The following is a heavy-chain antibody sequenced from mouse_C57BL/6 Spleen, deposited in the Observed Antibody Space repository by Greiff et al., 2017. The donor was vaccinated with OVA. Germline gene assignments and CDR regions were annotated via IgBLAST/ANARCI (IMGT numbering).Heavy chain of an antibody. J-gene: IGHJ2*01. CDR3: ARRGLRREDYYFDY. CDR1: GFTFSDYG. D-gene: IGHD2-4*01. CDR2: ISSGSSTI. Sequence: EVKLVESGGGLVKPGGSLKLSCAASGFTFSDYGMHWVRQAPEKGLEWVAYISSGSSTIYYADTVKGRFTISRDNAKNTLFLQMTSLRTEETATYDCARRGLRREDYYFDYWGQGTTLTVSS. V-gene: IGHV5-17*01.